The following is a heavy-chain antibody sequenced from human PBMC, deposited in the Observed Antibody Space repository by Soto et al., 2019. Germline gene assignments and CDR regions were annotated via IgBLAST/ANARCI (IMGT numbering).Heavy chain of an antibody. CDR1: GFTFSSHA. CDR3: AKSGWGVVVPPVHWYFVL. J-gene: IGHJ2*01. D-gene: IGHD2-21*01. CDR2: ISGSGGST. Sequence: GGSLRLSCAASGFTFSSHAMSWVRQAPGKGLEWVSAISGSGGSTYYADSVEGRFTISRDNSKNTLYLQMNSLRAEDTAVYYCAKSGWGVVVPPVHWYFVLWGPGTLVTV. V-gene: IGHV3-23*01.